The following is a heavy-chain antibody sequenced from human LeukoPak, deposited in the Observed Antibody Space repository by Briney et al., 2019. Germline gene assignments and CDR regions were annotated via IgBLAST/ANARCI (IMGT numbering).Heavy chain of an antibody. CDR3: AKGELARY. CDR1: GGSFSGYY. V-gene: IGHV4-34*01. D-gene: IGHD1-26*01. Sequence: PSETLSLTCAVYGGSFSGYYWSWIRQPPGKGLEWIGEINHSGSTNYNPSLKSRVTISVDTSKNQFSLKLSSVTAADTAVYYCAKGELARYWGQGTLVTVSS. CDR2: INHSGST. J-gene: IGHJ4*02.